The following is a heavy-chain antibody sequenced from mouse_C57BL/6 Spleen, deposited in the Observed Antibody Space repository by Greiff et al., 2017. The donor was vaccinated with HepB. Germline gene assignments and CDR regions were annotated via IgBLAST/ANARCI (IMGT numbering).Heavy chain of an antibody. J-gene: IGHJ4*01. CDR2: IRLKSDNYAT. CDR3: TGGYYAMDY. Sequence: EVKLVESGGGLVQPGGSMKLSCVASGFTFRNYWMNWVRQSPEKGLEWVAQIRLKSDNYATHYAESVKGRFTISRDDSKSSVYLQMNNLRAEDTGIYYCTGGYYAMDYWGQGTSVTVSS. CDR1: GFTFRNYW. V-gene: IGHV6-3*01.